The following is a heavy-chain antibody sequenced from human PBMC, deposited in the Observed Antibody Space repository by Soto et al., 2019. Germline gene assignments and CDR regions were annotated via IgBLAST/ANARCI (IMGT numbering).Heavy chain of an antibody. CDR2: ISYDGSNK. V-gene: IGHV3-30*18. J-gene: IGHJ5*02. Sequence: QVQLVESGGGVVQPGRSLRLSCAASGFTFSSYGMHWVRQAPGKGLEWVAVISYDGSNKYYEDSVKGRFTISRDNSKNTLYLQMNSLRAEDTAVYYCAKEYYDILTGPWWFDPWGQGTLVTVSS. D-gene: IGHD3-9*01. CDR3: AKEYYDILTGPWWFDP. CDR1: GFTFSSYG.